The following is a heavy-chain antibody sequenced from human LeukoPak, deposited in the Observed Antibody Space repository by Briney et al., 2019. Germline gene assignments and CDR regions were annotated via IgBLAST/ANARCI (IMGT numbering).Heavy chain of an antibody. J-gene: IGHJ3*02. CDR2: IYHGGST. D-gene: IGHD2-15*01. Sequence: PSETLSLTCTVSGYSISSGYYWGWIRQPPGKGLEWIGSIYHGGSTYYNPSLKSRVTISVDTSKNQFSLKLTSVTAADTAVYYCATRANIVVLVAATEGAFDIWGQGTMVTVSS. CDR3: ATRANIVVLVAATEGAFDI. V-gene: IGHV4-38-2*02. CDR1: GYSISSGYY.